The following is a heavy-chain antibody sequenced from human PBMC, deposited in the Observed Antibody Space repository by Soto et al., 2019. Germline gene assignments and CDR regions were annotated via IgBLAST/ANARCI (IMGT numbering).Heavy chain of an antibody. J-gene: IGHJ6*02. V-gene: IGHV1-3*01. Sequence: ASVKVSWKASGYTFTSYAMHWVRPAPGQRLEWMGWFNAGNGNTKYSQKFQGRVTITRDTSASTAYMELSSLTSEDTAVYYCARGRITMVRGVIFRRGGYYGMDVWGQGTTVTVSS. CDR3: ARGRITMVRGVIFRRGGYYGMDV. D-gene: IGHD3-10*01. CDR2: FNAGNGNT. CDR1: GYTFTSYA.